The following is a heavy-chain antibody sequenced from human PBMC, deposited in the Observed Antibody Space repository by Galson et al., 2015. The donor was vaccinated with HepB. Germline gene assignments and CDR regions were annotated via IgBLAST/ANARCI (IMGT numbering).Heavy chain of an antibody. V-gene: IGHV1-2*02. Sequence: SVKVSCKASGDTFTGYYMHWVRQAPGQGLEWMGWINPNSGGTNYAQKFQGRVTMTRDTSISTAYMELSRLRSDDTAVYYCARAPIVVVPADYWGQGTLVTVSS. CDR3: ARAPIVVVPADY. CDR2: INPNSGGT. D-gene: IGHD2-2*01. CDR1: GDTFTGYY. J-gene: IGHJ4*02.